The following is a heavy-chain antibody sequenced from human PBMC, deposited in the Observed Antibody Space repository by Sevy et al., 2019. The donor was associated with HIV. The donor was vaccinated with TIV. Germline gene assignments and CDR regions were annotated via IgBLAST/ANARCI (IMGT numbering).Heavy chain of an antibody. V-gene: IGHV3-48*02. CDR2: ISSSGSTI. D-gene: IGHD2-2*01. Sequence: GGSLRLSCAASGFTFSSYTMNWVRQAPGKGLEWISYISSSGSTIYYADSVKGRFTISRDNAKNSLYLQMNSLRDEDTAVYYCGRDDLGYCTTTGCLGWLDPWGQGTLVTVSS. J-gene: IGHJ5*02. CDR1: GFTFSSYT. CDR3: GRDDLGYCTTTGCLGWLDP.